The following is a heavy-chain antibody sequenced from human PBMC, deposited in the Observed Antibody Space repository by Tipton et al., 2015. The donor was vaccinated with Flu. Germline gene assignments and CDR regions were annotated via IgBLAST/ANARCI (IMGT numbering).Heavy chain of an antibody. CDR3: ARPSGIAAAWGAFDI. CDR2: ISHSGST. Sequence: TLSLTCAVSGGSISSTNCWNWVRQPPGKGLEWIGEISHSGSTNYNPSLKSRVTMSVDTSKNQFSLKLSSVIAADTAVYYCARPSGIAAAWGAFDIWGQGTMVTVSS. V-gene: IGHV4-4*02. CDR1: GGSISSTNC. J-gene: IGHJ3*02. D-gene: IGHD6-13*01.